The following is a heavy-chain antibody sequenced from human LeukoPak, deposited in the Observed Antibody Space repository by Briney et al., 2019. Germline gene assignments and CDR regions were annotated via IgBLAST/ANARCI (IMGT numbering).Heavy chain of an antibody. J-gene: IGHJ6*03. CDR1: GYTFTGYY. Sequence: ASVKVSCKASGYTFTGYYMHWVRQAPGQGLEWMGWINPNSGGTNYAQKFQGRVTMTRDTSISTAYMELSRLRSDDTAVYYCARGVSSGSYHRYYYYMDVWGKGTTVTISS. CDR2: INPNSGGT. V-gene: IGHV1-2*02. CDR3: ARGVSSGSYHRYYYYMDV. D-gene: IGHD3-10*01.